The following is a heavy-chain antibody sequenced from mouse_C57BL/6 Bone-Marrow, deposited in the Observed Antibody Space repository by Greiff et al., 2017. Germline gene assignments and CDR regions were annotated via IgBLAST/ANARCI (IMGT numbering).Heavy chain of an antibody. CDR2: IHPNSGST. V-gene: IGHV1-64*01. Sequence: VQLQQPGAELVKPGASVKLSCKASGYTFTSYWMHWVKQRPGQGLEWIGMIHPNSGSTNYNEKFKSKATLTVDKSSSTAYMQLSSLTSEDSAVYYCTIITTAITNCDYWGQGTTLTVSS. CDR1: GYTFTSYW. J-gene: IGHJ2*01. D-gene: IGHD1-1*01. CDR3: TIITTAITNCDY.